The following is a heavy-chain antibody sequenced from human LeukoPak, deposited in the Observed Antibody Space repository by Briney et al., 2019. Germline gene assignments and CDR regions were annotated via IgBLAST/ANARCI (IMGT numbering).Heavy chain of an antibody. V-gene: IGHV4-39*01. CDR3: ASWVQGEVQLERREDWFDP. CDR1: GGSISSSSYY. CDR2: IYYSGGT. D-gene: IGHD1-1*01. Sequence: PSETLSLTCTVSGGSISSSSYYWGWIRQPPGKGLEWIGSIYYSGGTYYNPSLKSRVTISVDTSKNQFSLKLSSVTAADTAVYYCASWVQGEVQLERREDWFDPWGQGTLVTVSS. J-gene: IGHJ5*02.